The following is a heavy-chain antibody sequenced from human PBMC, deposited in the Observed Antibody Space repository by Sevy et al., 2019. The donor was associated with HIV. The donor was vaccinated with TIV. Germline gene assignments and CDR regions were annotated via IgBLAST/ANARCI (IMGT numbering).Heavy chain of an antibody. CDR2: IKDKAQGETR. D-gene: IGHD3-9*01. V-gene: IGHV3-15*01. Sequence: GGSLRLSCVVSGVNFTNAWVTWVRQAPGKGLEWVGRIKDKAQGETRDFAPPVEGRFSLSRHDSTNTVFLQMNGLKTDDTAVYYCATGKFEWLLAWSRGTLVTVSS. CDR1: GVNFTNAW. J-gene: IGHJ5*02. CDR3: ATGKFEWLLA.